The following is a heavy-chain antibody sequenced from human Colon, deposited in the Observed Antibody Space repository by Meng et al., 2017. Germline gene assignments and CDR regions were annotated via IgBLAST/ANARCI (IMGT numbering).Heavy chain of an antibody. Sequence: GGSLRLSCAASGFTFSSDWMSWVRQAPGKGLEWVARIKSKTDGGATDHAAPVKGRFTISRDESKTTLYLQLNSLKTEDTAVYYCTADRYGSGSPAQFDYWGQGTLVTVSS. J-gene: IGHJ4*02. CDR3: TADRYGSGSPAQFDY. CDR2: IKSKTDGGAT. V-gene: IGHV3-15*01. D-gene: IGHD1-26*01. CDR1: GFTFSSDW.